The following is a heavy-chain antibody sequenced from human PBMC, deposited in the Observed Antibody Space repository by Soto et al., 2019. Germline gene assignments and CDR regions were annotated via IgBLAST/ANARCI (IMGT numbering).Heavy chain of an antibody. J-gene: IGHJ4*02. CDR1: GGSVSYNSYY. V-gene: IGHV4-39*01. CDR2: IFYTGTT. CDR3: ARLVVVAPVANV. Sequence: SETLSLTCSVSGGSVSYNSYYWGWIRQPPGKGLEWVGGIFYTGTTYYNPSLKDRLSISVDTSKNSFSLNLTSVTAADTAVYFCARLVVVAPVANVWGQGALVIVSS. D-gene: IGHD2-21*01.